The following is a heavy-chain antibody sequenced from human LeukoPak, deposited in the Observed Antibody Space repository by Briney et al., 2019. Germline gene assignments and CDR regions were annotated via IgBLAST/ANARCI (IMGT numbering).Heavy chain of an antibody. D-gene: IGHD2-21*01. J-gene: IGHJ4*02. CDR2: IYYSGST. CDR1: GGSISSGDYY. CDR3: ARNPGLWWGDFDY. V-gene: IGHV4-30-4*01. Sequence: SQTLSLTCTVSGGSISSGDYYWSWIRQPPGKGLEWIGYIYYSGSTYYNPSLKSRVTISVDTSKNQFSLKLSSVTAAATAVYYCARNPGLWWGDFDYWGQGTLVTVSS.